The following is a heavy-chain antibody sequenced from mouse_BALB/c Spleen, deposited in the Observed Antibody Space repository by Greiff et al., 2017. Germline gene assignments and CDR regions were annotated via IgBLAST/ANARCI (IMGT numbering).Heavy chain of an antibody. Sequence: QVQLKQSGPGLVAPSQSLSITCTVSGFSLTGYGVNWVRQPPGKGLEWLGMIWGDGSTDYNSALKSRLSISKDNSKSQVFLKMNSLQTDDTARYYCARDGATLYYAMDYWGQGTSVTVSS. J-gene: IGHJ4*01. D-gene: IGHD3-1*01. CDR3: ARDGATLYYAMDY. CDR1: GFSLTGYG. V-gene: IGHV2-6-7*01. CDR2: IWGDGST.